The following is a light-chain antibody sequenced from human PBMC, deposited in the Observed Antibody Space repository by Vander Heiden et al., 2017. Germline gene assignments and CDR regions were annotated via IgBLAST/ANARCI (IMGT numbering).Light chain of an antibody. CDR1: SRDVGGYNL. V-gene: IGLV2-8*01. CDR2: EVI. CDR3: SSITGCNNLV. J-gene: IGLJ2*01. Sequence: QSALTQPPSASGSPGQSVTISCTGTSRDVGGYNLVSWYQQHPGKAPKLMIYEVIKRPSGVPDRFSGSKSGSTASLTVSGLQAEDEADYHCSSITGCNNLVFGGGTKLTVL.